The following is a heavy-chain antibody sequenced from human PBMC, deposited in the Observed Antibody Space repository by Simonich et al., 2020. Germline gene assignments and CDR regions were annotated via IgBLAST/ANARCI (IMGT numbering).Heavy chain of an antibody. J-gene: IGHJ6*02. Sequence: EVQLVESGGGLVQPGGSLRLSCAASGFTFSSYEMNWVRQAPGKGLEWVSYISSSGSTIYYAYSVKGRFTISRENAKNSLYLQMNSLRAEDTAVYYCARDFRLQLVEIGTYYYYGMDVWGQGTTVTVSS. CDR3: ARDFRLQLVEIGTYYYYGMDV. V-gene: IGHV3-48*03. CDR1: GFTFSSYE. D-gene: IGHD6-6*01. CDR2: ISSSGSTI.